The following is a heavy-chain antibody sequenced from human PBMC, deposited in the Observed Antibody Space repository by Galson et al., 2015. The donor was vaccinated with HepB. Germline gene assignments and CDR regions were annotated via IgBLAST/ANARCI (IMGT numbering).Heavy chain of an antibody. Sequence: SLRLSCATSGFTFTDYNMHWVRQAPGKGLEWLASITEDGKTTFYADSVRGRFTISRDNSKNTVSLQMNSLRPDDTAVYYCARDSNWYYDSWGQGTLVTVSS. CDR2: ITEDGKTT. V-gene: IGHV3-30*03. D-gene: IGHD1-1*01. CDR1: GFTFTDYN. J-gene: IGHJ4*02. CDR3: ARDSNWYYDS.